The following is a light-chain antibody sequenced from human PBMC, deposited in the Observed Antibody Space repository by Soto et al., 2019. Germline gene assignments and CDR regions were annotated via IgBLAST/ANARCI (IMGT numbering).Light chain of an antibody. CDR3: QQYGSSGT. Sequence: EIVFTQSPASLPWSPGERATLSCRASQSVSSYLAWYQQKPGQAPRLLIYGASNRATGIPDRFSGSGSGTDFTLTISRLEPEDFAVYYCQQYGSSGTFGQGTKVDIK. CDR2: GAS. V-gene: IGKV3-20*01. J-gene: IGKJ1*01. CDR1: QSVSSY.